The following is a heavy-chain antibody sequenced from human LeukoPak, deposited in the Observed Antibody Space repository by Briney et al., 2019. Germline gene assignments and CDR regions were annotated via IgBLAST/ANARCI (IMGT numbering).Heavy chain of an antibody. Sequence: SETLSLTCAVYGGSFSGYYWSWIRQPPGKGLEWIGEINHSGSTNYNPSLKSRVTISVDTSKNQFSLKLSSVTAADTAVYYCARQLHYYYYYMDVWGRGTTVTISS. CDR3: ARQLHYYYYYMDV. CDR1: GGSFSGYY. V-gene: IGHV4-34*01. CDR2: INHSGST. D-gene: IGHD2-2*01. J-gene: IGHJ6*03.